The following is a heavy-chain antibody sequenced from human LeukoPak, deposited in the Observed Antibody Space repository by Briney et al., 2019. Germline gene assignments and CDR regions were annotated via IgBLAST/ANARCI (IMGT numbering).Heavy chain of an antibody. D-gene: IGHD1-26*01. CDR2: IYYSGST. CDR1: GGSISSYY. CDR3: ARGRSFHLYYFDY. J-gene: IGHJ4*02. V-gene: IGHV4-59*01. Sequence: PSETLSFTCTVSGGSISSYYWSWIRQPPGKGLEWIGYIYYSGSTNYNPSLKSRVTISVDTSKNQFSLKLSSVTAADTAVYYCARGRSFHLYYFDYWGQGTLVTVSS.